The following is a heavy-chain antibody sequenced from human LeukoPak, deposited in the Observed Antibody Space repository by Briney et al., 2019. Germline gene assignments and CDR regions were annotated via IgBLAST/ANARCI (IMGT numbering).Heavy chain of an antibody. D-gene: IGHD1-1*01. CDR2: IWYDGSNK. J-gene: IGHJ4*02. V-gene: IGHV3-33*01. Sequence: GGSLRLSCAASGFTFSSYGMHWVRQAPGKGLEWVAVIWYDGSNKYYADSVKGRFTISRDNSKNTLYLQMNSLRAEDTAVYCCATETGPYYSDYWGQGTLVTVSS. CDR1: GFTFSSYG. CDR3: ATETGPYYSDY.